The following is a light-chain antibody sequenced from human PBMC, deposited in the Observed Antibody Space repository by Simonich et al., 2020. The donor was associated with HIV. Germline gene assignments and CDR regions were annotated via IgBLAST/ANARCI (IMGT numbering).Light chain of an antibody. Sequence: DIVMTQSPDSLAVSLGERATINCKSSQSVLSHSNNKNYLAWYQQKPGPPPKLLIYWASTRESGVPDRFRGSGSGTDFTLTISSLQAEDVAVYYCQQYYSSPLTFGGGTKVEIK. CDR2: WAS. CDR1: QSVLSHSNNKNY. V-gene: IGKV4-1*01. CDR3: QQYYSSPLT. J-gene: IGKJ4*01.